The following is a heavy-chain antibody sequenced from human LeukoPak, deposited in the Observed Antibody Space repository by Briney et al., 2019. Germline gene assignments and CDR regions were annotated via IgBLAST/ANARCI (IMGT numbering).Heavy chain of an antibody. Sequence: GGSLRLSCAASGFTVSSNYMTWVRQAPGKGLEWVSGIHSGGNTYYADSVKGRFTISRDNSKNTLYLQMNSLRAEDSAVYYCAKVAFYDSIGFDYWGQGTLVTVSS. D-gene: IGHD3-22*01. CDR2: IHSGGNT. CDR3: AKVAFYDSIGFDY. CDR1: GFTVSSNY. J-gene: IGHJ4*02. V-gene: IGHV3-66*01.